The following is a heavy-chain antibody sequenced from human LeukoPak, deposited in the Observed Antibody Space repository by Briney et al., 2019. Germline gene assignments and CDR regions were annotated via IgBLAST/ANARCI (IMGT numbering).Heavy chain of an antibody. CDR2: IYYSGST. V-gene: IGHV4-59*06. D-gene: IGHD3-22*01. Sequence: SETLSLTCTVSGGSISSYYWSWIRQHPGKGLEWIGYIYYSGSTYYNPSLKSRVTISVDTSKNQFSLKLSSVTAADTAVYYCAGTILPDYYDSSGYSSSFDCWGQGTLVTVSS. CDR1: GGSISSYY. CDR3: AGTILPDYYDSSGYSSSFDC. J-gene: IGHJ4*02.